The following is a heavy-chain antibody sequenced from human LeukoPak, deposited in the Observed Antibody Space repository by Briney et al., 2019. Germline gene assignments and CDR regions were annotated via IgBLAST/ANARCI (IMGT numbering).Heavy chain of an antibody. V-gene: IGHV3-23*01. CDR2: ITGSGGNT. D-gene: IGHD3-9*01. J-gene: IGHJ4*02. CDR3: APRKEYYDILTGYYNRGGFDY. CDR1: GFTFSSYE. Sequence: GGSLRLSCTASGFTFSSYEMNWVRQAPGKGLEWVSTITGSGGNTQYADSVKGRFTISRDNSKNTLYLQMNSLRAEDTAVYYCAPRKEYYDILTGYYNRGGFDYWGQGTLVTVSS.